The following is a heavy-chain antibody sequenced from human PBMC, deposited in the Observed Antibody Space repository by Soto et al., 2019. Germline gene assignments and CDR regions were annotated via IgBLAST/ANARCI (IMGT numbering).Heavy chain of an antibody. J-gene: IGHJ5*02. D-gene: IGHD2-21*02. Sequence: EVQLVESGGGLVQPGGSLRLSCAASGFTFSSYWMHWVRQAPGKGLVWVSRINSDGCSTSYADSAKGRFTISRDNAKNTLYLQMNSLRAEDTAVYYCARGNLVVTAIRDPDNWFDPWGQGTLVTVSS. CDR2: INSDGCST. V-gene: IGHV3-74*01. CDR3: ARGNLVVTAIRDPDNWFDP. CDR1: GFTFSSYW.